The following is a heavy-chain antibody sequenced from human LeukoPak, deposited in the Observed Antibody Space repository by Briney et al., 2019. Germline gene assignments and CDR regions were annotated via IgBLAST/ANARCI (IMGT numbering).Heavy chain of an antibody. CDR1: GGSISSGGYY. CDR2: IYYSGST. D-gene: IGHD1-20*01. V-gene: IGHV4-31*03. J-gene: IGHJ5*02. Sequence: SETLSLTCTVSGGSISSGGYYWSWIRQHPGKGLEWIGYIYYSGSTYYNPSLKSRVTISVDTSKNQFSLKLSSVTAADTAVYYCARSYNWNDLGTWFDPWGQGTLVTVSS. CDR3: ARSYNWNDLGTWFDP.